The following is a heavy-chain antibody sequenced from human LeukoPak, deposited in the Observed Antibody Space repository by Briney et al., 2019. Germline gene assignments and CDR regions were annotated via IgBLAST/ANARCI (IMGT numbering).Heavy chain of an antibody. CDR3: ARLGSGSQNWFDT. D-gene: IGHD3-10*01. J-gene: IGHJ5*02. CDR1: GVSISSFY. Sequence: PSETLSLTCTVSGVSISSFYWSWIRQPPGKGLEWIGYISYSGNTNYNPSLNSRVTISEETSKNQFTLKMSSVTAADTAVYYCARLGSGSQNWFDTWGQGTLVTVSS. CDR2: ISYSGNT. V-gene: IGHV4-59*08.